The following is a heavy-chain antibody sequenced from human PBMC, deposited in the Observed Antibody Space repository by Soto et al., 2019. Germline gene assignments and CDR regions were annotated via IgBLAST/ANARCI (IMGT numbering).Heavy chain of an antibody. J-gene: IGHJ6*02. CDR2: ISGDESKT. CDR3: VKDWSGNKCPCMDV. Sequence: GGSLRLSCAASGFTFTSHAMTWVRQAPGTGLEWVSTISGDESKTYYAYSAKGRFTISRDNSKNTLYLQMNGLRVEDTAVYYCVKDWSGNKCPCMDVWGQGTTVTVSS. D-gene: IGHD3-3*01. V-gene: IGHV3-23*01. CDR1: GFTFTSHA.